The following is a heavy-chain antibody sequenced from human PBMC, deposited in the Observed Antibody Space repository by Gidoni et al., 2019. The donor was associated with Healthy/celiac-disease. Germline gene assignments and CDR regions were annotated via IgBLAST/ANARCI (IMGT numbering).Heavy chain of an antibody. CDR3: ARDAGVYYYDSSRIPTIDY. V-gene: IGHV1-69*09. CDR1: GGTFSRYT. J-gene: IGHJ4*02. Sequence: QVQLVQSGAEVKKPGSSVKVSCKASGGTFSRYTISWVRQAPGKGLEWMGRIIPILGIANYAQKFQGRVTITADKSTSTAYMELSSLRSEDTAVYYCARDAGVYYYDSSRIPTIDYWGQGTLVTVSS. CDR2: IIPILGIA. D-gene: IGHD3-22*01.